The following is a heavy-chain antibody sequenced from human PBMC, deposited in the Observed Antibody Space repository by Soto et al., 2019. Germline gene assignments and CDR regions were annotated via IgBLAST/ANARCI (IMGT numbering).Heavy chain of an antibody. CDR2: ISGSGDNT. CDR1: GFTFNNNA. D-gene: IGHD3-10*01. J-gene: IGHJ4*02. CDR3: AKELHYYNLGSLGFDY. V-gene: IGHV3-23*01. Sequence: PGGSLRLSCVASGFTFNNNAMSWVRQAPGKGLDWVSAISGSGDNTYYADSVKGRFTISRDNSKNTVYLQMNSLRADDTAVYYCAKELHYYNLGSLGFDYWGQGTLVTVSS.